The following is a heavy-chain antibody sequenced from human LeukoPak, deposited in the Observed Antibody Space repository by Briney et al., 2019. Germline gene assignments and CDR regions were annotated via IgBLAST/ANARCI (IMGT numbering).Heavy chain of an antibody. D-gene: IGHD2-15*01. V-gene: IGHV1-8*01. CDR2: MNPNSGNT. Sequence: EASVKVSCKASGYTFTSYDINWVRQATAQGLEWMGWMNPNSGNTGYAQKFQGRVIMTRNTSISTAYMELSSLGSEDTAVYYCARGAPGSYCSGGSCPYFDYWGQGTLVAVSS. CDR3: ARGAPGSYCSGGSCPYFDY. J-gene: IGHJ4*02. CDR1: GYTFTSYD.